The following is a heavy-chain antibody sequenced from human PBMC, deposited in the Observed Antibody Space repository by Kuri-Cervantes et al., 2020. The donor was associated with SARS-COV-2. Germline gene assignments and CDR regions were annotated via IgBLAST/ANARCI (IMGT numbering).Heavy chain of an antibody. Sequence: SETLSLTCTVSGGSIGSYYWSWIRQPPGKGLEWIGYIYYSGSTNYNPSLKSRVTISVDTSKNQFSLKLSSVTAADTAVYYCARGLFGSRDLRKLQRYFDYWGQGTLVTVSS. D-gene: IGHD5-24*01. CDR3: ARGLFGSRDLRKLQRYFDY. J-gene: IGHJ4*02. CDR2: IYYSGST. CDR1: GGSIGSYY. V-gene: IGHV4-59*12.